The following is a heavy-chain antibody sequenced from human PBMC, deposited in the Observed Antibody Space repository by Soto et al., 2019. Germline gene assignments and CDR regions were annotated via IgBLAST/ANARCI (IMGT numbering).Heavy chain of an antibody. CDR2: INPNSGGT. CDR1: GYIFTGFY. CDR3: ARDRVDYSSFHYAMDV. V-gene: IGHV1-2*02. Sequence: ASVKVSCKTSGYIFTGFYMHWVRQAPGQGLEWMGWINPNSGGTNYPQKFRDRVTMTRDTSIGTAYMELSSLRSDDTAVYYCARDRVDYSSFHYAMDVWGQGTAVTVSS. D-gene: IGHD4-4*01. J-gene: IGHJ6*02.